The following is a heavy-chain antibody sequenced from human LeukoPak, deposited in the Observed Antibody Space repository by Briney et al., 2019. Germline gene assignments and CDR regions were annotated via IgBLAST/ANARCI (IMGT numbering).Heavy chain of an antibody. CDR3: AKSRLSGWYGDNWFDP. J-gene: IGHJ5*02. Sequence: GGSLRLSCAASGFTFEDYAMHWVRQVPGKGLEWVSFISGDGGNTYYRDSVKGRFTISRDSSKNSLYLQMNSLKTEDTALYSCAKSRLSGWYGDNWFDPWGQGTLVTVSS. V-gene: IGHV3-43*02. CDR2: ISGDGGNT. D-gene: IGHD6-19*01. CDR1: GFTFEDYA.